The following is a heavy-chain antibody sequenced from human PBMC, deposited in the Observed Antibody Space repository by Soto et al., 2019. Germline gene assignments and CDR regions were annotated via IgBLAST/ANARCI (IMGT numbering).Heavy chain of an antibody. D-gene: IGHD1-1*01. Sequence: PSETLSLTCTVSGGSISSYYWSWIRQPPGKGLEWIGYIYYSGSTNYNPSLKSRVTISVDTSKNQFSPKMTSVTAADTALYYCARVERGTATTVVDAFDIWGPGTMVTVSS. V-gene: IGHV4-59*12. J-gene: IGHJ3*02. CDR2: IYYSGST. CDR3: ARVERGTATTVVDAFDI. CDR1: GGSISSYY.